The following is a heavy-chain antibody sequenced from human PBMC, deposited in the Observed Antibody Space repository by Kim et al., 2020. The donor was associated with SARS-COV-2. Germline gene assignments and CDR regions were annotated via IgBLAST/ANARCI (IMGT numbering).Heavy chain of an antibody. V-gene: IGHV3-21*01. Sequence: GGSLRLSCAASGFTFSSYSMNWVRQAPGKGLEWVSSISSSSSYIYYADSVKGRFTISRDNAKNSLYLQMNSLRAEDTAVYYCAREGRTTGPSNAFDIWGQGTMVTVSS. CDR2: ISSSSSYI. D-gene: IGHD1-1*01. CDR1: GFTFSSYS. J-gene: IGHJ3*02. CDR3: AREGRTTGPSNAFDI.